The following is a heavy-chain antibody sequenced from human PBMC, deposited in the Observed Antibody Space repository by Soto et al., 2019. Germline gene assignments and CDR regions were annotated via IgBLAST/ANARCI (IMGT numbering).Heavy chain of an antibody. Sequence: WGSLRLSCAASGFTFSSYAMSWFRQAPGKGLEWVSAISGSGGSTYYADSVKGRFTISRDNAKNSLYLQMNSLRAEDTAVYYCAGRGGYSSSSGYFDYWGQGTLVTVSS. CDR1: GFTFSSYA. CDR3: AGRGGYSSSSGYFDY. D-gene: IGHD6-6*01. CDR2: ISGSGGST. J-gene: IGHJ4*02. V-gene: IGHV3-23*01.